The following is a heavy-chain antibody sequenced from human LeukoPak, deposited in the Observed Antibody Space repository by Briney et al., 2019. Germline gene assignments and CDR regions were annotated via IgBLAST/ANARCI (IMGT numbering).Heavy chain of an antibody. J-gene: IGHJ5*02. Sequence: QPGRSLRLSCAASGFTFNNYAVHWVRQAPGQGLEWVAVISYDGSTKYYGDSVKGRFTISRDNSKNTLYLQMNSLRAEDTAVYYCARDYGDYAVHWSDPWGQGTLVTVSS. CDR2: ISYDGSTK. V-gene: IGHV3-30-3*01. D-gene: IGHD4-17*01. CDR1: GFTFNNYA. CDR3: ARDYGDYAVHWSDP.